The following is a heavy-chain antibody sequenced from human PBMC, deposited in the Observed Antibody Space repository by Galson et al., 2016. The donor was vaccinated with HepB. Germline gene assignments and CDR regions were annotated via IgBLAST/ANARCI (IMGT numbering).Heavy chain of an antibody. CDR1: GFTVSGSY. V-gene: IGHV3-66*01. D-gene: IGHD6-13*01. J-gene: IGHJ3*02. Sequence: SLRLSCAVSGFTVSGSYMSWVRQAPGKGLEWVSAIYSDGTTKYADSVKGRFITSRDNSKNTLYLQMNSLRAEDTAVYYCASCMGWYGMCAFEIWGQGTMVTVSS. CDR3: ASCMGWYGMCAFEI. CDR2: IYSDGTT.